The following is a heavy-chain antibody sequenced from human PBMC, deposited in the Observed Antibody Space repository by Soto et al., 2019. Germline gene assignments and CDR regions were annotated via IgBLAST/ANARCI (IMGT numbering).Heavy chain of an antibody. V-gene: IGHV4-34*01. CDR2: INLSGST. Sequence: SETLSLTCAVYGGSFRGYYWSWIRQPPGKGLEWIGEINLSGSTNYNPSLKSRVTISVDTSKNQFSLKLSSVTAADTAVYYCARGSIAAAGTAVYWGQGTLVTVSS. J-gene: IGHJ4*02. CDR1: GGSFRGYY. D-gene: IGHD6-13*01. CDR3: ARGSIAAAGTAVY.